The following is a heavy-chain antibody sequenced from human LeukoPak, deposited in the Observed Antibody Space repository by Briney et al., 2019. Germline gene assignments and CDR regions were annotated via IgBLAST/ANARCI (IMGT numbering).Heavy chain of an antibody. CDR2: IWYDGSNK. CDR3: ARDIAAAGTRAHY. D-gene: IGHD6-13*01. J-gene: IGHJ4*02. Sequence: GGSLRLSCAASGFTFSSYGMHWVRQAPGKGLEWVAVIWYDGSNKYYADSVKGRFTISRDNSKNTLYLQMDSLRAEDTAVYYCARDIAAAGTRAHYWGQGTLVTVSS. V-gene: IGHV3-33*01. CDR1: GFTFSSYG.